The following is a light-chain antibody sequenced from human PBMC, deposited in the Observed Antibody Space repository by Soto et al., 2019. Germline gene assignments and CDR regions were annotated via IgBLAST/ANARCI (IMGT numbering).Light chain of an antibody. CDR3: QKYNSAPLT. CDR1: QAISNY. J-gene: IGKJ4*02. Sequence: DIQMTQSPSSLSASVGDRVTITCRASQAISNYLAWYQQKPGKVPKLLICAASTLQSGVPSRFSGSGSGTECALTISSRQPEDVATYYGQKYNSAPLTFGGGTKVEIQ. CDR2: AAS. V-gene: IGKV1-27*01.